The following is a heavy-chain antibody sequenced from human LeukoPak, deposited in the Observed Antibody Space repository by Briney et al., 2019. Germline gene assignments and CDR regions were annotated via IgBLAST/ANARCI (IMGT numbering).Heavy chain of an antibody. D-gene: IGHD3-3*01. CDR2: IYYSGST. J-gene: IGHJ5*02. CDR3: ASMGKGPYDFWSGYYGFWFDP. Sequence: SETLSLTCTVSGGSISSYYWSWIRHPPGKGLEWIGYIYYSGSTNYNPSLKSRVTISVDTSKNQFSLKLSSVTAADTAVYYCASMGKGPYDFWSGYYGFWFDPWGQGTLVTLSS. V-gene: IGHV4-59*01. CDR1: GGSISSYY.